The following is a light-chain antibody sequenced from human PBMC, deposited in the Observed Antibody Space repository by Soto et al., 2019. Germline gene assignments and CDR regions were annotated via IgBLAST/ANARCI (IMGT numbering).Light chain of an antibody. CDR3: CSYTITSTPFV. CDR1: SSDIGGYNY. V-gene: IGLV2-14*01. Sequence: QSALTQPASVSGSPGQSITISCTGTSSDIGGYNYVSWYQQHPGKAPKLVISEVTNRPSGVSNRFSGSKSGNTASLTISGLQNEDEADYYCCSYTITSTPFVLGTGTKVTVL. CDR2: EVT. J-gene: IGLJ1*01.